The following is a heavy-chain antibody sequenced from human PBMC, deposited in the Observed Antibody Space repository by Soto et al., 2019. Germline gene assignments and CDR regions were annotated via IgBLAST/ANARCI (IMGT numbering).Heavy chain of an antibody. CDR3: ARVSLAGATTADY. V-gene: IGHV1-2*02. CDR2: INPNSGGT. Sequence: ASVKVSCKASGYTFTGYYMHWVRQAPGQGLEWMGWINPNSGGTNYAQKFQGRVTMTSDTSISTAYMELSRLTSDDTAVYYCARVSLAGATTADYWGQGTLVTVSS. J-gene: IGHJ4*02. CDR1: GYTFTGYY. D-gene: IGHD1-26*01.